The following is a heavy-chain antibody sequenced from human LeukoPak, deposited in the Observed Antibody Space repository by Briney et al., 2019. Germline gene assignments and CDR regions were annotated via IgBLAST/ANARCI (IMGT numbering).Heavy chain of an antibody. V-gene: IGHV1-18*01. J-gene: IGHJ3*02. CDR2: ISAYNGNT. Sequence: ASVKVSCKASGYTFTSYGISWVRQAPGQGLEWMGWISAYNGNTNYAQKLQGRVTMTTDTSTSTAYMELRSLRSDDTAVYYCARGGRITIFGVVIDAFDIWGQGTMVTVSS. CDR3: ARGGRITIFGVVIDAFDI. D-gene: IGHD3-3*01. CDR1: GYTFTSYG.